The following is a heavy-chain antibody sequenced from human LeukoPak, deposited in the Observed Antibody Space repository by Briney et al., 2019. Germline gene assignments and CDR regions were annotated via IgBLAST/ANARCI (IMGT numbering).Heavy chain of an antibody. J-gene: IGHJ6*02. Sequence: SETLSLTCTVSGGSISSYYWSWIRQPPGKGLEWIGYIYTSGSTNYNPSLKSRVTISVDTSKNQFSLKLSSVTAADTAVYYCARLPAAAGTPYYYYGMDVWGQGTTVTVSS. CDR1: GGSISSYY. CDR2: IYTSGST. V-gene: IGHV4-4*09. CDR3: ARLPAAAGTPYYYYGMDV. D-gene: IGHD6-13*01.